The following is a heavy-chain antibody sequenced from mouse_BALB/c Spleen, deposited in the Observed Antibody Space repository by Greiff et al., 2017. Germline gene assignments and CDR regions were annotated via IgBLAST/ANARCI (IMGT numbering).Heavy chain of an antibody. CDR1: GFDFSRYW. CDR2: INPDSSTI. Sequence: EVKLMESGGGLVQPGGSLKLSCAASGFDFSRYWMSWVRQAPGKGLEWIGEINPDSSTINYTPSLKDKFIISRDNAKNTLYLQMSKVRSEDTALYYSARRGDYYDYLYAMDYWGQGTSVTVSS. CDR3: ARRGDYYDYLYAMDY. V-gene: IGHV4-1*02. J-gene: IGHJ4*01. D-gene: IGHD1-2*01.